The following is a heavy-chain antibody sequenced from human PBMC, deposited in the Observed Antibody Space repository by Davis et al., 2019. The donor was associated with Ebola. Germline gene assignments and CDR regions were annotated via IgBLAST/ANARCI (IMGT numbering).Heavy chain of an antibody. CDR3: AKDRNNIVATYMDV. D-gene: IGHD5-12*01. V-gene: IGHV3-43*01. J-gene: IGHJ6*02. Sequence: GESLKISCAASGFTFDDYTMHWVRQAPGKGLEWVSLISWDGGSTYYADSVKGRFTISRDNSKNSQYLQMNSLRTEDTALYYCAKDRNNIVATYMDVWGQGTTVTVSS. CDR2: ISWDGGST. CDR1: GFTFDDYT.